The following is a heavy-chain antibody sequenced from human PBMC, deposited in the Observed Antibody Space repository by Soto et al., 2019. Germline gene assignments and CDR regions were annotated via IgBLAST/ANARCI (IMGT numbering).Heavy chain of an antibody. D-gene: IGHD4-4*01. Sequence: SVKVSCKXSGGTFDRHTINWVRQAPGQGLEWMGGIIPIFSTPKYAQKFQGRVMLTADKSTSTAYMELSSLRYEDTAVCYCARGGLQAQGVQYNHYAMDVWGQGTTVTVSS. CDR3: ARGGLQAQGVQYNHYAMDV. J-gene: IGHJ6*02. V-gene: IGHV1-69*06. CDR2: IIPIFSTP. CDR1: GGTFDRHT.